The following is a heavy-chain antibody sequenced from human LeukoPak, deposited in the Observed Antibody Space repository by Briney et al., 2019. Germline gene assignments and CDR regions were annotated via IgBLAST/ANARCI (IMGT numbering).Heavy chain of an antibody. CDR3: ASTAGIIRYFDWSQEPYFDY. J-gene: IGHJ4*02. D-gene: IGHD3-9*01. Sequence: SETLSLTCTVSGGSLSSYYWSWIRQPPGKGLEWIGYIYYSGSTNYKPSLKSRVTISVDTSKNQFSLKLSSVTAADAAVYYCASTAGIIRYFDWSQEPYFDYWGQGTLVTVSS. CDR2: IYYSGST. V-gene: IGHV4-59*01. CDR1: GGSLSSYY.